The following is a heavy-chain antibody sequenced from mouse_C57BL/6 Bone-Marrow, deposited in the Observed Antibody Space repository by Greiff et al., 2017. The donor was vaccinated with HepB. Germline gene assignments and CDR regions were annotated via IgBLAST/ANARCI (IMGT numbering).Heavy chain of an antibody. D-gene: IGHD1-1*01. J-gene: IGHJ4*01. CDR1: GYTFTSHW. Sequence: VQLVESGPELVRPGASVKISCKAPGYTFTSHWMQWVRQRPGQGLEWIGEIFPGSGSTYYNEKFKGKATLTVDTSSSTAYMQLSSLTSEDSAVYFGAREDYGSSYVEDAMDYWGQGTSVTVSS. CDR2: IFPGSGST. V-gene: IGHV1-56*01. CDR3: AREDYGSSYVEDAMDY.